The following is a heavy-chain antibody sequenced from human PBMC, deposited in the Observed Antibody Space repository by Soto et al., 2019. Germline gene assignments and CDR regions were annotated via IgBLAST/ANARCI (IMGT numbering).Heavy chain of an antibody. D-gene: IGHD3-9*01. CDR3: ARDVGLDSDDFFVY. V-gene: IGHV3-23*01. CDR2: IRGDGGQT. J-gene: IGHJ4*02. Sequence: GGSLRLSCTASGFTFTSYGMGWVRQAPGKGLQWVSTIRGDGGQTHYTDSVKGRFSISRDNSKNTVYLQMDSLRAEDTAMYFCARDVGLDSDDFFVYWGQGTQVTVSS. CDR1: GFTFTSYG.